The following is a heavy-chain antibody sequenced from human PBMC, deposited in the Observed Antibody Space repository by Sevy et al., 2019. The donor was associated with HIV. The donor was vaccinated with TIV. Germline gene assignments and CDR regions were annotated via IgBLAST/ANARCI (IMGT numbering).Heavy chain of an antibody. D-gene: IGHD6-6*01. CDR2: LYYGGRT. J-gene: IGHJ2*01. V-gene: IGHV4-59*01. CDR1: GASISNYY. Sequence: SETLSLTCTVSGASISNYYWSWIRQPPGKGLEWIAYLYYGGRTNYNPSLKSRFTISVDKSKNQLSLRLISVTAADTAVYYCARHSIAARSWYFDLWGRGTLVTVSS. CDR3: ARHSIAARSWYFDL.